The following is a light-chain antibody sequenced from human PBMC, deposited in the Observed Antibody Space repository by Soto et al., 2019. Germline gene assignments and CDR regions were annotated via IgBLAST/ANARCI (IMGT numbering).Light chain of an antibody. CDR3: QQRNNWPPSIT. Sequence: PGERATLSCRASQSVSSYLAWYQQKPGQAPRFLIHDASSRATGIPARFSGSGSGTDFTLTIGSLEPEDFAVYYCQQRNNWPPSITFGPGTRLEIK. V-gene: IGKV3-11*01. J-gene: IGKJ5*01. CDR2: DAS. CDR1: QSVSSY.